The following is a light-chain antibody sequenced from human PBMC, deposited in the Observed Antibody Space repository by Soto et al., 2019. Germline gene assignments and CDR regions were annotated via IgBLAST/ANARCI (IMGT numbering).Light chain of an antibody. CDR1: QSISSW. J-gene: IGKJ1*01. CDR3: QQYNSYSGAT. CDR2: DAS. V-gene: IGKV1-5*01. Sequence: DIQMTQSPSTLSASVGDRVTITCRASQSISSWLAWYQQKPGKAPKLLIYDASSLESGVPSRFSGSGSGTEFTLTISSLQPDDFATYYCQQYNSYSGATFGQGTKWIS.